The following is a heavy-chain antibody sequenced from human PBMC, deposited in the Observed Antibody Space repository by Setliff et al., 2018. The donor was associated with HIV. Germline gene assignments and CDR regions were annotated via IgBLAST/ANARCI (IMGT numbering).Heavy chain of an antibody. V-gene: IGHV4-59*11. CDR3: ARWGKATAIRAFNL. Sequence: ETLSLTCTVSDNSIKTHYWNWIRQSPGKGLEWIAFTHHTGDTGYNPSLKSRVTTSVDPSKNQFSLILRSVTATDTAIYYCARWGKATAIRAFNLWGRGIMVT. CDR2: THHTGDT. CDR1: DNSIKTHY. J-gene: IGHJ3*01. D-gene: IGHD6-25*01.